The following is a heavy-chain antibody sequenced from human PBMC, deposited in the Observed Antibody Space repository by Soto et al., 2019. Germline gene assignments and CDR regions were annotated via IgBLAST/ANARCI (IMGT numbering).Heavy chain of an antibody. CDR2: IIPIFGTA. CDR3: AREGPEWDYYDSSGYYFDY. D-gene: IGHD3-22*01. Sequence: SVKVSCKASGGTFSSYAISWVRQAPGQGLEWMGGIIPIFGTANYAQKFQGRVTITADESTSTAYMELSSLRSEDTAVYYCAREGPEWDYYDSSGYYFDYWGQGTLVTVSS. V-gene: IGHV1-69*13. J-gene: IGHJ4*02. CDR1: GGTFSSYA.